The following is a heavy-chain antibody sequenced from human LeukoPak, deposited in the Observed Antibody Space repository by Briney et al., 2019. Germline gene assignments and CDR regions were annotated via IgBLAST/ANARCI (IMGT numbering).Heavy chain of an antibody. CDR1: GFTVSSNS. V-gene: IGHV3-66*01. Sequence: GGSLRLSCAASGFTVSSNSMSWVRQAPGKGLEWVSIIYSGGSTYYADSVKGRFTISRDNSKNTLYLQMNSLRVDDTAVYYCARGGGNIVWYWGQGTLVTVSS. CDR3: ARGGGNIVWY. J-gene: IGHJ4*02. CDR2: IYSGGST. D-gene: IGHD5/OR15-5a*01.